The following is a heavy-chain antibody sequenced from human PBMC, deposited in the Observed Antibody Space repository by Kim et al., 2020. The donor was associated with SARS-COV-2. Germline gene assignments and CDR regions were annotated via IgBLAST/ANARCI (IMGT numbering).Heavy chain of an antibody. CDR3: NLWFRDI. V-gene: IGHV3-23*01. Sequence: SGGNTYYADSVKGRFTISRDNSRDTLYLQMNNLRAEDTAIYYCNLWFRDIWGQGTLVTVSS. D-gene: IGHD3-10*01. J-gene: IGHJ4*02. CDR2: SGGNT.